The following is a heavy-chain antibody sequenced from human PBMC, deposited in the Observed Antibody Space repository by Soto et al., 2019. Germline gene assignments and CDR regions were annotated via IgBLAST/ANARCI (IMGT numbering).Heavy chain of an antibody. CDR1: GFIFDEYA. CDR3: AKGGASRVDALDV. J-gene: IGHJ3*01. D-gene: IGHD3-16*01. V-gene: IGHV3-9*01. CDR2: VSWNSATI. Sequence: EVQLVESGGGLAQPGRSLRLSCAASGFIFDEYAMHWVRQVPGKGLEWVSTVSWNSATIAYADSVKGRFIISRDSATNSLYLQMSSLRPEDPAFYYCAKGGASRVDALDVWGQGTLVTVSS.